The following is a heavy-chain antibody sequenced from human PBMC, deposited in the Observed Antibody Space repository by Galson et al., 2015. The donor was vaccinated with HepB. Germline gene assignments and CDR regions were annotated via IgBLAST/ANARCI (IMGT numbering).Heavy chain of an antibody. D-gene: IGHD3-3*01. CDR2: ISTYNGNT. CDR1: GYTFTSYG. Sequence: SVKVSCKASGYTFTSYGISWVRQAPGQGLEWMGWISTYNGNTNYAQKLQGRVTMTTDTSTSTAYMELRSLRSDDTAVYYCARGPITIFGVVIAEDNWFDPWGQGTLVTVSS. CDR3: ARGPITIFGVVIAEDNWFDP. V-gene: IGHV1-18*01. J-gene: IGHJ5*02.